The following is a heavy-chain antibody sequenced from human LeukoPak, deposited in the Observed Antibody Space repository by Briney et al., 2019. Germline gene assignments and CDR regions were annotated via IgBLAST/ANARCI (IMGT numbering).Heavy chain of an antibody. CDR2: INHSGST. D-gene: IGHD3-10*01. V-gene: IGHV4-34*01. CDR1: GGSFSGYY. J-gene: IGHJ4*02. CDR3: ARDPAYYYGSGSYLARDY. Sequence: PSETLSLTCAVYGGSFSGYYWSWIRQPPGKGLEWIGEINHSGSTNYNPSLKSRVTISVDTSKNQFSLKLSSVTAADTAVYYCARDPAYYYGSGSYLARDYWGQGTLVTVSS.